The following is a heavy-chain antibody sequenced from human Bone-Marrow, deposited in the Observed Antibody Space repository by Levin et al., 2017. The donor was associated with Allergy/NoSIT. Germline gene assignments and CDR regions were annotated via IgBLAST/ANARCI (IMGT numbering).Heavy chain of an antibody. Sequence: GGSLRLSCAASGFLFSGYAMHWVRQTPGKGLEWVAVISDDGRREYYPDSVKGRFNVYRDNAKQTLFLRMNSLRPEDTAVYYCAGEAEGAYLFLPEDHWGQGTRVTVSS. V-gene: IGHV3-30*01. CDR3: AGEAEGAYLFLPEDH. J-gene: IGHJ4*02. D-gene: IGHD1-14*01. CDR1: GFLFSGYA. CDR2: ISDDGRRE.